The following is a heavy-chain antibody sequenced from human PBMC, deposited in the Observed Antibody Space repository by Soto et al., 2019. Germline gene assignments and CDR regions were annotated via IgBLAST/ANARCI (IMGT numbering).Heavy chain of an antibody. CDR3: AREKIRYFDPTGAFDI. J-gene: IGHJ3*02. D-gene: IGHD3-9*01. Sequence: GGSLRLSCAASGFTFSSYAMHWVRQAPGKGLEWVAVISYDGSNKYYADSVKGRFTISRDNSKNTLYLQMNSLRAEDTAVYYCAREKIRYFDPTGAFDIWGQGTMVTVSS. CDR1: GFTFSSYA. V-gene: IGHV3-30-3*01. CDR2: ISYDGSNK.